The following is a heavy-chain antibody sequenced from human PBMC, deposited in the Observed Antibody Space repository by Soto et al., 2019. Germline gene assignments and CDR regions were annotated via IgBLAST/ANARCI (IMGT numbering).Heavy chain of an antibody. CDR2: INYRGSS. Sequence: QVQLQQWGAGLLKPSETLSLTCAVYGGSFTGYYWTWIRQTPGKGLEWIGEINYRGSSYYNPSLESRTSLAVDTSKNHFSLKLRSVTAADTAVYFCVRGQPHRITIFEVVIRSYDYGMDVWGQGTTVTVSS. V-gene: IGHV4-34*01. J-gene: IGHJ6*02. CDR1: GGSFTGYY. CDR3: VRGQPHRITIFEVVIRSYDYGMDV. D-gene: IGHD3-3*02.